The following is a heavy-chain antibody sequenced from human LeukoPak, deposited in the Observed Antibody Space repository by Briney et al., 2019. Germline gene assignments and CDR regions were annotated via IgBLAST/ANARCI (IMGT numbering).Heavy chain of an antibody. J-gene: IGHJ4*02. CDR2: ISGSGGST. CDR3: AKPYYYGSGSYPYYFDY. CDR1: GFTFSSYA. Sequence: GGSLRLSCAASGFTFSSYAMSWVRQAPVKGLEWVSAISGSGGSTYYADSVKGRFTISRDNSKNTLYLQMNSLRAEDTAVYYCAKPYYYGSGSYPYYFDYWGQGTLVTVSS. V-gene: IGHV3-23*01. D-gene: IGHD3-10*01.